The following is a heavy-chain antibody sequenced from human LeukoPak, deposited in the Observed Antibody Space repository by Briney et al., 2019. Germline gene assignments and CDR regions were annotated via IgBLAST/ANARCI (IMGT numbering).Heavy chain of an antibody. CDR2: VRSDGSIE. CDR1: GFTFSSYG. D-gene: IGHD3-10*01. Sequence: GGSLRLSRAASGFTFSSYGMHWVRQAPGKGLEWVAFVRSDGSIEYYADSVKGRFTISRDNSKNTLFLQMNSLRAEDSAVYYCAKDLGTLISGTYYYYFDYWGQGTLVTVSS. V-gene: IGHV3-30*02. J-gene: IGHJ4*02. CDR3: AKDLGTLISGTYYYYFDY.